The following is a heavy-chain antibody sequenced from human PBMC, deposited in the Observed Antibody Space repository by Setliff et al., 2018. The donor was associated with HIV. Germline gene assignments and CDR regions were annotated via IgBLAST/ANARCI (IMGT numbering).Heavy chain of an antibody. CDR3: ARFLPGYSSSWYFGYSYYGMDV. J-gene: IGHJ6*02. CDR2: MNPNSGNT. Sequence: ASVKVSCKASGYTFTSYDINWVRQAPGQGLEWMGWMNPNSGNTGYAQKFQGRVTITADESASTAYMELRSLTYEDTAVYYCARFLPGYSSSWYFGYSYYGMDVWGQGTTVTVSS. V-gene: IGHV1-8*03. CDR1: GYTFTSYD. D-gene: IGHD6-13*01.